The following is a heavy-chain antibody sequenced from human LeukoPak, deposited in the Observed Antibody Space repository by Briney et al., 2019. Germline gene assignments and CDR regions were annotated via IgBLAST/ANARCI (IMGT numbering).Heavy chain of an antibody. CDR1: GFTFSNFG. CDR3: ARDTRDAFDL. J-gene: IGHJ3*01. V-gene: IGHV3-30*02. Sequence: GSLRLSCAASGFTFSNFGMHWVRQAPGKGLEWVAFIQYDGSYQHYADSVKGRFTISRDDSRNTLSLQMNNVRAEDTALYYCARDTRDAFDLWGHGTMVIVSS. CDR2: IQYDGSYQ.